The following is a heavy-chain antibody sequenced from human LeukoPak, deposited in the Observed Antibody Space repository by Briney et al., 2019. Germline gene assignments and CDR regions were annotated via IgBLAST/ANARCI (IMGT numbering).Heavy chain of an antibody. CDR3: AKWKTRPDYFYAVDV. V-gene: IGHV3-23*01. D-gene: IGHD1-1*01. Sequence: QTGGSLRLSRAASGFTFSSYVMSSVRQAPRKRLEWVSAILGSVGKTYYAHSVKSRFTLSRDNSKNTLYLQMNRLRADDTALYFCAKWKTRPDYFYAVDVWGQGTTVTVSS. CDR1: GFTFSSYV. J-gene: IGHJ6*02. CDR2: ILGSVGKT.